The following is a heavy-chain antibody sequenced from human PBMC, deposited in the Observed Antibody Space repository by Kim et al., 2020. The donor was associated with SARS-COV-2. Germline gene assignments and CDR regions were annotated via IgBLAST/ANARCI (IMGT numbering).Heavy chain of an antibody. V-gene: IGHV1-69*04. CDR3: AILLWFGELIVDY. Sequence: SVKVSCKASGGTFSSYAISWVRQAPGQGLEWMGRIIPILGIANYAQKFQGRVTITADKSTSTAYMELSSLRPEDTAVYYCAILLWFGELIVDYWGQGTLVTVSS. CDR2: IIPILGIA. D-gene: IGHD3-10*01. CDR1: GGTFSSYA. J-gene: IGHJ4*02.